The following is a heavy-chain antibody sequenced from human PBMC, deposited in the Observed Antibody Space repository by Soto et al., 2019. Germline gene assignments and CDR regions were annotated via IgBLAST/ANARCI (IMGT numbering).Heavy chain of an antibody. CDR2: IIPIFGTA. D-gene: IGHD1-26*01. CDR3: ARGGGSHGGWFDP. Sequence: VASVKVSCKASGGTFSSYAISWVRQAPGQGLEWMGGIIPIFGTANYAQKFQGRVTITADESTSTAYMELSSLRSEDTAVYYCARGGGSHGGWFDPWGQGTLVTVSS. J-gene: IGHJ5*02. CDR1: GGTFSSYA. V-gene: IGHV1-69*13.